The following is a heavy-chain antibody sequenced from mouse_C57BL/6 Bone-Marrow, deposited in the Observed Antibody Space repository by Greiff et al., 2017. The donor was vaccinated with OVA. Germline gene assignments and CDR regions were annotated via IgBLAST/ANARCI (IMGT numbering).Heavy chain of an antibody. J-gene: IGHJ4*01. CDR2: IDPSDSET. CDR3: ARDIYYYGSSYRNAMDY. Sequence: VQLQQSGAELVRPGSSVKLSCKASGYTFTSYWMHWVKQRPIQGLEWIGNIDPSDSETHYNQKFKDKATLTVDKSSSTAYMQLSSLTSEDSAVYYCARDIYYYGSSYRNAMDYWGQGTSVTVSS. D-gene: IGHD1-1*01. CDR1: GYTFTSYW. V-gene: IGHV1-52*01.